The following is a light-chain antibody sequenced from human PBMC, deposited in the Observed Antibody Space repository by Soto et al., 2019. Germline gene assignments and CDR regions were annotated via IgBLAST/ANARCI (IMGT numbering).Light chain of an antibody. V-gene: IGLV2-23*02. Sequence: QSALTQPASVAGSPGQSITIPCTGASSDVGSYNLVSWYQQHPGKAPKLMIYEVSQRPSGVSNRFSGSKSGNTASLTISGLQAEDEADYYCCSYAGSGLGVFGGGTKLTVL. J-gene: IGLJ2*01. CDR1: SSDVGSYNL. CDR2: EVS. CDR3: CSYAGSGLGV.